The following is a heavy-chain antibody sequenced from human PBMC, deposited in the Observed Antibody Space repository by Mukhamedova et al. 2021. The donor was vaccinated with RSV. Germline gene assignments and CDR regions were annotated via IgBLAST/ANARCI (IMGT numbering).Heavy chain of an antibody. V-gene: IGHV3-15*07. CDR3: ATGEGYCSATSCPTPNFYLNY. D-gene: IGHD2-2*01. CDR2: IKSHPAGGTT. J-gene: IGHJ4*02. Sequence: VGHIKSHPAGGTTDYAAPVRGRFTISRDDSRNTVYLQMNSLTTEDTAMYFCATGEGYCSATSCPTPNFYLNYWGQGTLVAVSS.